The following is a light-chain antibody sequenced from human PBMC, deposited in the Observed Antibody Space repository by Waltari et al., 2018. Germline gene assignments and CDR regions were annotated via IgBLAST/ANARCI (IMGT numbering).Light chain of an antibody. CDR1: QSVSSSY. J-gene: IGKJ2*01. CDR2: GAS. CDR3: QQHGTSPFT. Sequence: EIVLMRSPRTPSLSPGTRATLPCRASQSVSSSYLAWYQQKPGQPPRLLIYGASSRATGIPDRISGSGAGTDFTLTLSSLEPEDFAVYYCQQHGTSPFTFGQGTKVEIK. V-gene: IGKV3-20*01.